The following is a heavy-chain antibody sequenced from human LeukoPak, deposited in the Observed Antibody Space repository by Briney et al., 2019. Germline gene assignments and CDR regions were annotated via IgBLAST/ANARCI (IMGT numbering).Heavy chain of an antibody. J-gene: IGHJ6*03. CDR1: GGSFGGYY. V-gene: IGHV4-34*01. CDR3: ARSSGAAAGTGRLIYYMDV. D-gene: IGHD6-13*01. CDR2: INHSGST. Sequence: PSETLSLTCAVYGGSFGGYYWSWIRQPPGKGLEWIGEINHSGSTNYNPPLKSRVTISVDTSKNQFSLKLSSVTAADTAVYYCARSSGAAAGTGRLIYYMDVWGKGTTVTVSS.